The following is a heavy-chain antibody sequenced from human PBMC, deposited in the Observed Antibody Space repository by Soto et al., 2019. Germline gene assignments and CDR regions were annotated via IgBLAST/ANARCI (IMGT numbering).Heavy chain of an antibody. V-gene: IGHV2-70*11. Sequence: SGPTLVNPTQTLTLTCTISGFSLSTDGVCVSWISQPPGKALEWLARIDWNDDKYYSTSLKTRLTISKDTSKNQAVLTMTKLDPADTATYYCARVWWFGEKEYFQNWGQGTLVTVSS. CDR1: GFSLSTDGVC. CDR2: IDWNDDK. CDR3: ARVWWFGEKEYFQN. D-gene: IGHD2-21*01. J-gene: IGHJ1*01.